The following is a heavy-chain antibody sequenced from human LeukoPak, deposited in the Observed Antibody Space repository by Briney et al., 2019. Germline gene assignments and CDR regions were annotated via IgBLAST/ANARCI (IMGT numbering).Heavy chain of an antibody. CDR2: IYHSGST. V-gene: IGHV4-39*07. CDR3: ASHLGLGYYEDY. D-gene: IGHD3-22*01. CDR1: GDSVTNTRYY. J-gene: IGHJ4*02. Sequence: SETLSLTCTVSGDSVTNTRYYWGWIRQPPGKGLEWIGEIYHSGSTNYNPSLKSRVTISVDKSKNQFSLKLSSVTAADTAVYYCASHLGLGYYEDYWGQGTLVTVSS.